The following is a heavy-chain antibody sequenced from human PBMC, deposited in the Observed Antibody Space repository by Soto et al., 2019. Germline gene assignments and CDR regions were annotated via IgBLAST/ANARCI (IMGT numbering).Heavy chain of an antibody. CDR3: ARACPGRSTTCYGTEWFDS. CDR1: GFTFSRYS. V-gene: IGHV3-48*01. D-gene: IGHD2-2*01. CDR2: ISSSRSTI. Sequence: EVQLVESGGGLVQPGGSLRLSCAASGFTFSRYSMNWVRQAPWKGLECVSYISSSRSTIYYADSVKGRFTISRDNAKNSLYLQMNSLRAEDTDVYYCARACPGRSTTCYGTEWFDSWGQGTLVTVSS. J-gene: IGHJ5*01.